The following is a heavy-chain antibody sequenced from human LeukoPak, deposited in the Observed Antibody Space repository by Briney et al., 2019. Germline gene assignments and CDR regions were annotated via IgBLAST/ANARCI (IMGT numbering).Heavy chain of an antibody. CDR3: ARAGGGPTTLFWYFDL. CDR1: GFTFSDYY. Sequence: GGSLRLSCAASGFTFSDYYMSWIRQAPGKGLEWVSYISSSGSTIYYADSVKGRFTISRDNSKNTLYLQMNSLRAEDTAVYYCARAGGGPTTLFWYFDLWGRGTLVTVSS. D-gene: IGHD1-7*01. CDR2: ISSSGSTI. V-gene: IGHV3-11*04. J-gene: IGHJ2*01.